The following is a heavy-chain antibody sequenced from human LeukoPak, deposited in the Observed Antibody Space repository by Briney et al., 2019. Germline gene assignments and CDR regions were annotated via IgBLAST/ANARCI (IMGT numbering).Heavy chain of an antibody. CDR2: ISGSGGST. CDR3: AKCTGSRSTKYYYYAMDV. V-gene: IGHV3-23*01. CDR1: GFTFSSYA. Sequence: PGGSLRLSCAASGFTFSSYAMSWVRQAPGKGLEWVSAISGSGGSTYYADSVKGRFTISRDNSKNTLYLQMNSLRAEDTAVYYCAKCTGSRSTKYYYYAMDVWGQGTTVTVSS. J-gene: IGHJ6*02. D-gene: IGHD3-10*01.